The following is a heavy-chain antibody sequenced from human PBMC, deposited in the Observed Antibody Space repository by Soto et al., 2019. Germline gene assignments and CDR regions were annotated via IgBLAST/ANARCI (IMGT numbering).Heavy chain of an antibody. CDR2: ISSGGNNK. CDR1: GFTFSSYD. D-gene: IGHD1-1*01. V-gene: IGHV3-30-3*01. J-gene: IGHJ4*02. CDR3: TRDPFRHNAYDS. Sequence: QVQLVESGGGVVQPGRSLRLSCTASGFTFSSYDMHWVRQAPGKGLEWVATISSGGNNKYYADSVKDRFTSSRDNSKNTVYLQMNSLRGEDTAMYYCTRDPFRHNAYDSWGQGTLVTVSS.